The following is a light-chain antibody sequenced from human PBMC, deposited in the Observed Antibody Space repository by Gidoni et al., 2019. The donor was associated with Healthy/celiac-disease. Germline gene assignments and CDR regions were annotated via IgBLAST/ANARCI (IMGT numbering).Light chain of an antibody. CDR3: QQSYSTPAT. V-gene: IGKV1-39*01. Sequence: DIQITQAPSSLSASVGDSVTITCQASQSISSYLNWYQQKPGKAPKLLIYAASSLQSGVPSRFSGSGSGTDFTLTISSLQPEDFATYYCQQSYSTPATFGQGTKLEIK. J-gene: IGKJ2*01. CDR1: QSISSY. CDR2: AAS.